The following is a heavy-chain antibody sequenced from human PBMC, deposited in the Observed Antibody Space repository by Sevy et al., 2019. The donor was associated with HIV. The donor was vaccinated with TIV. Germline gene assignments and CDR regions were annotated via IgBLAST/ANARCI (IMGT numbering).Heavy chain of an antibody. CDR2: ISAYNGNT. D-gene: IGHD3-22*01. J-gene: IGHJ4*02. Sequence: ASVKVSCKASGYTFTSYGISWVRQAPGQGLEWKGWISAYNGNTNYAQKLQGRVTMTTDTSTSTAYMELRSLRSDDTAVYYCARRGAYYDSSGLDYWGQGTLVTVSS. V-gene: IGHV1-18*01. CDR1: GYTFTSYG. CDR3: ARRGAYYDSSGLDY.